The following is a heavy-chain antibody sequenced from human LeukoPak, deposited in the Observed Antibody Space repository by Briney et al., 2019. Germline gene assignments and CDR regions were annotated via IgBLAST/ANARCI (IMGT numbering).Heavy chain of an antibody. D-gene: IGHD4-17*01. J-gene: IGHJ4*02. V-gene: IGHV3-21*01. Sequence: GGSLRLSCAASGFTFSSYSMTWVRQAPGKGLEWVSSISSSSSYIYYADSVKGRFTISRDNAKNSLYLQMNSLRAEDTAVYYCARDRAWYGDYELLFDYWGQGTLVTVSS. CDR3: ARDRAWYGDYELLFDY. CDR1: GFTFSSYS. CDR2: ISSSSSYI.